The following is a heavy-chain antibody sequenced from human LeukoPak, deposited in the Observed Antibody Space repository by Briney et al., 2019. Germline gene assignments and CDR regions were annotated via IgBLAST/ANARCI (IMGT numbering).Heavy chain of an antibody. J-gene: IGHJ4*02. CDR2: ISAYNGNT. D-gene: IGHD4-17*01. CDR3: ARDGPDYGDYVNFDY. CDR1: GYTFTNYG. V-gene: IGHV1-18*01. Sequence: GASVTVSFTASGYTFTNYGISWVRQAPGQGLEWMGWISAYNGNTHYAHNLQGRVTMTPDTSTSTAYMQLRSLRSDDTAVYYCARDGPDYGDYVNFDYWGQGTLVTVSS.